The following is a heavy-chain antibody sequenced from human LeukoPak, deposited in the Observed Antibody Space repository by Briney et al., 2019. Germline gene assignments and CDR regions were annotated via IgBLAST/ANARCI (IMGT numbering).Heavy chain of an antibody. CDR1: GFPFITYS. CDR3: ARSGIRSDHYNYMDV. CDR2: ISSSGTYI. Sequence: GSLRLSCSGSGFPFITYSMNWVRQAPGKGLEWVSTISSSGTYIYNADSVKGRFTISRDNDKNSLYLQMTSLRVEDTAVYYCARSGIRSDHYNYMDVWGNGTMVTVSS. J-gene: IGHJ6*03. D-gene: IGHD3-3*01. V-gene: IGHV3-21*01.